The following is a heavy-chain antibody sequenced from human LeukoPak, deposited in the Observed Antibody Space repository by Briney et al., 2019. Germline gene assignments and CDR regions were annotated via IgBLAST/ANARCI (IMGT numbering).Heavy chain of an antibody. J-gene: IGHJ4*02. CDR3: AKSGYNRFDY. CDR1: EFTFSNYA. D-gene: IGHD5-24*01. V-gene: IGHV3-23*01. Sequence: GGSLRLSCAATEFTFSNYAMSWVRQAPGKGLEWVSTISGSGGATYYADSVQGRFTISRDNSQNTLYLQMNSLRAEDTAVYYCAKSGYNRFDYWGQGTLVTVSS. CDR2: ISGSGGAT.